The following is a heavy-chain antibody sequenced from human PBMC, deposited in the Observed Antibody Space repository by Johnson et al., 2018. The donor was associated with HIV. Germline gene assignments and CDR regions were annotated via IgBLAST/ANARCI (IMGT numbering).Heavy chain of an antibody. Sequence: VQMVESGGGLVQPGRSLRLSCAASGFTFDDYAMHWVRQAPGKGLEWVSAISGSGGSTYYADSVKGRFTISRDNSKNTLYLQMDSLRPGDSAVYYCARDPELDYFDNRAFDIWGQGTMVTVSS. V-gene: IGHV3-23*04. CDR2: ISGSGGST. CDR3: ARDPELDYFDNRAFDI. D-gene: IGHD3-22*01. J-gene: IGHJ3*02. CDR1: GFTFDDYA.